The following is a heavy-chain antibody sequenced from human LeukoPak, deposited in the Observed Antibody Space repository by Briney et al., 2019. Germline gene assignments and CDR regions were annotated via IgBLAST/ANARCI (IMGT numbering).Heavy chain of an antibody. J-gene: IGHJ3*02. CDR2: IWYDGSNK. CDR3: ARDDIAAATDAFDI. V-gene: IGHV3-33*01. Sequence: GGSLRLSCAASGFTFSSYGMHWVRQAPGKGLEWVAVIWYDGSNKYYADSVKGRFTISRDNSKHTLYLQMNSLRAEDTAVYYCARDDIAAATDAFDIWGQGTMVTVSS. CDR1: GFTFSSYG. D-gene: IGHD6-13*01.